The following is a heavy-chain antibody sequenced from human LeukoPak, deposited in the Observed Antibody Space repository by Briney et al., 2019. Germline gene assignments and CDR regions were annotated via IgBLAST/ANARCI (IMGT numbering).Heavy chain of an antibody. D-gene: IGHD6-19*01. CDR1: GGSISNYY. CDR3: ARLSTTSGWYSWFDP. CDR2: IYYTGST. V-gene: IGHV4-59*08. J-gene: IGHJ5*02. Sequence: SETLSLTCAVSGGSISNYYWSWIRQPPGKGLECIEYIYYTGSTTYNPSLKSRVTISVDSSKNQFSLRLSSVTAADTAVYYCARLSTTSGWYSWFDPWGQGTLVTVSS.